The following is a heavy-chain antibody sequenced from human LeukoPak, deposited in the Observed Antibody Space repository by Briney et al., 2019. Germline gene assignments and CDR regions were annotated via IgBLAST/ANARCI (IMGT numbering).Heavy chain of an antibody. CDR2: INSDGYTT. Sequence: GGSLILSCAASGFTFSSYWMHWVRQAPGKGLVWVSRINSDGYTTTYADSVKGRFTISRDNAKNSLYLQMNSLRAEDTAVYYCARDRQRSSGSYYVGDAFDMWGQGTMVTVSS. V-gene: IGHV3-74*01. J-gene: IGHJ3*02. CDR1: GFTFSSYW. CDR3: ARDRQRSSGSYYVGDAFDM. D-gene: IGHD3-10*01.